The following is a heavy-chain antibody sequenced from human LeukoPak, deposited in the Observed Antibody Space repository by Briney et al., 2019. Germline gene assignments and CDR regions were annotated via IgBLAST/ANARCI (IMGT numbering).Heavy chain of an antibody. J-gene: IGHJ6*03. V-gene: IGHV7-4-1*02. CDR2: INTNTGNP. CDR3: ARGVGSIHYYYYYMDV. CDR1: GYTFTSYA. Sequence: GASVKVSCKDSGYTFTSYAMNWVRQAPGQGLEWIGWINTNTGNPTYAQGFTGRFVFSLDTSVSTAYLQISSLKAEDTAVYYCARGVGSIHYYYYYMDVWGKGTTVTVSS. D-gene: IGHD3-10*01.